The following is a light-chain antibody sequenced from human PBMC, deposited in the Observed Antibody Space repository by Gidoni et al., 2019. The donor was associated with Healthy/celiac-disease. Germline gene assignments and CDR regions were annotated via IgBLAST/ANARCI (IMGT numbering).Light chain of an antibody. Sequence: EIVLTQSPGTLSLSTGERATLSCRASQSVSSSYLAWYQQKPGQAPRLLIYGASSRATGIPDRFSGSGSGTDFTLTISRREPEDFAVYYCQQYGSSPRTFGQXTKVEIK. J-gene: IGKJ1*01. CDR1: QSVSSSY. CDR3: QQYGSSPRT. V-gene: IGKV3-20*01. CDR2: GAS.